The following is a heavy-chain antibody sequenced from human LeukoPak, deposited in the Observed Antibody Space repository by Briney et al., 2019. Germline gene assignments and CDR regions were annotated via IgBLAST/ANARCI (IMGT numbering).Heavy chain of an antibody. CDR1: GFTFSSYS. Sequence: PGGSLRLSCAASGFTFSSYSMNWVRQAPGKGLEWVSYISSSSSTIYYADSVKGRFTISRGNAKNSLYLQMNSLRAEDTAVYYCARDSCSSTSCYWNYWGQGTLVTVSS. V-gene: IGHV3-48*01. D-gene: IGHD2-2*01. CDR3: ARDSCSSTSCYWNY. CDR2: ISSSSSTI. J-gene: IGHJ4*02.